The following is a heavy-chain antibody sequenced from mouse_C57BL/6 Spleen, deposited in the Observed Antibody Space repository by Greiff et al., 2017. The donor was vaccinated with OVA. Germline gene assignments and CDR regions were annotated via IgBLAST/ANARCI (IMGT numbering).Heavy chain of an antibody. J-gene: IGHJ4*01. CDR1: GFNIKDYY. V-gene: IGHV1-72*01. Sequence: QVQLQQSGAELVKPGASVKLSCTASGFNIKDYYMHWVKQRTGRGLEWIGRIDPNSGGTKYNEKFKSKATLTVDKPSSTAYMQLSSLTSEDSAVYYCARSDAMDYWGQGTSVTVSS. CDR3: ARSDAMDY. CDR2: IDPNSGGT.